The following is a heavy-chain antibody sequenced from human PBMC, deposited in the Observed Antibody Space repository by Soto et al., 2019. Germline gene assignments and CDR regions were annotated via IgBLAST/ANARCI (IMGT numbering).Heavy chain of an antibody. V-gene: IGHV1-2*02. CDR2: INPSSGGT. Sequence: ASVKVSCKASGYPFTGPYIYWVRQAPGQGLEWMGWINPSSGGTEFAEKFQGRVTVTRDTSIRTVFLELNSLTSDDTGVYFCARDFRTYSHGVDVCAQATAVTVSS. J-gene: IGHJ6*01. D-gene: IGHD4-4*01. CDR1: GYPFTGPY. CDR3: ARDFRTYSHGVDV.